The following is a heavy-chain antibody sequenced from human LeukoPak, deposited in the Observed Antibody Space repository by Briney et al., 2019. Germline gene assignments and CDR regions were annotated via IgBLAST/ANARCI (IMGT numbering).Heavy chain of an antibody. V-gene: IGHV4-34*01. J-gene: IGHJ6*03. CDR3: ATTGPGIAAAAQPPYYYYYMDV. CDR1: GGSFSGYY. CDR2: INHSGST. D-gene: IGHD6-13*01. Sequence: TAETLSLTCAVYGGSFSGYYWSWIRQPPGKGLEWIGEINHSGSTNYNPSLKSRVTISVDTSKNQFSLKLSSVTAADTAVYYCATTGPGIAAAAQPPYYYYYMDVWGKGTTVTVSS.